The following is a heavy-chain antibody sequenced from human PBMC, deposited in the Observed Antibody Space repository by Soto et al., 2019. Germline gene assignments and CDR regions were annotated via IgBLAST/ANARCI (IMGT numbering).Heavy chain of an antibody. V-gene: IGHV3-64D*06. CDR1: GFTFSSYA. CDR2: ISSNGGST. D-gene: IGHD4-17*01. J-gene: IGHJ4*02. CDR3: VKDIGYGEPLYFDY. Sequence: GGSLRLSCSASGFTFSSYAMHWVRQAPGKGLEYVSAISSNGGSTYYADSVRGRFTSSRDNSKNTLYLQMSSLRAEDTAVYYCVKDIGYGEPLYFDYWGQGNLVTVSS.